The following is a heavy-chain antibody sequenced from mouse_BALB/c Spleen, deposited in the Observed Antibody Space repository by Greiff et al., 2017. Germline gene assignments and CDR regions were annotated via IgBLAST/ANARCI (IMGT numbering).Heavy chain of an antibody. CDR3: ARGGLRYEDFDV. CDR1: GFTFSSYA. D-gene: IGHD1-1*01. V-gene: IGHV5-6-5*01. CDR2: ISSGGST. J-gene: IGHJ1*01. Sequence: DVQLVESGGGLVKPGGSLKLSCAASGFTFSSYAMSWVRQTPEKRLEWVASISSGGSTYYPDSVKGRFTISRDNARNILYLQMSSLRSEDTAMYYCARGGLRYEDFDVWGAGTTVTVSS.